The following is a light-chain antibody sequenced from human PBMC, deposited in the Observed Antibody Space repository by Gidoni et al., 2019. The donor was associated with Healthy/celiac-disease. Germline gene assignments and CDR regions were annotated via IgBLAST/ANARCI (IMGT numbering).Light chain of an antibody. Sequence: HSALTQAASVSGAPGQAITISCTGTRSDVGSYNLVSWYQQHPGKAPKLMTYEVSKRPSGVSNRFSGSKSGNTASLTISGLQAEDEADYYCCSYAGSYVVFGGGTKLTVL. CDR2: EVS. CDR1: RSDVGSYNL. J-gene: IGLJ2*01. V-gene: IGLV2-23*02. CDR3: CSYAGSYVV.